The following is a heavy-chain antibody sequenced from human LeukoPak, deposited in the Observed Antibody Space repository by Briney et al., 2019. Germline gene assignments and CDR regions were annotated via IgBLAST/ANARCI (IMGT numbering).Heavy chain of an antibody. J-gene: IGHJ5*02. V-gene: IGHV3-23*01. CDR3: AKDYYCSGMNWVDP. CDR2: ISGSGGST. Sequence: GGSLRLSCAASGFTFSSYAMSWVRQAPGKGLEWVSAISGSGGSTYYADSVKGRFTISRDNSKNTLYLQMNSLRAEDTAVYYCAKDYYCSGMNWVDPWGQGTLVTVSS. CDR1: GFTFSSYA. D-gene: IGHD3-10*01.